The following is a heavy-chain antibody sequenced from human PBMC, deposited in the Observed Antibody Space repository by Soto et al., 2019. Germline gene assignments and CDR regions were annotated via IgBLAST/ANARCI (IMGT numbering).Heavy chain of an antibody. J-gene: IGHJ6*02. D-gene: IGHD2-15*01. CDR1: GYTFTSYG. CDR2: INPNSGGT. Sequence: GASVKVSCKASGYTFTSYGISWVRQAPGQGLEWMGWINPNSGGTNYAQKFQGWVTMTRDTSISTAYMELSRLRSDDTAVYYCARGPFIVVVVAATRVPNYGMDVWGQGTTVTVSS. CDR3: ARGPFIVVVVAATRVPNYGMDV. V-gene: IGHV1-2*04.